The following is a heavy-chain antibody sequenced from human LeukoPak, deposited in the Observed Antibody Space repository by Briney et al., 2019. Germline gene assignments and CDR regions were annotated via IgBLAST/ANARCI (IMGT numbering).Heavy chain of an antibody. D-gene: IGHD6-13*01. CDR3: AKGRYSSSWNNWFDP. V-gene: IGHV3-23*01. CDR2: ISGSGGST. Sequence: PGGSLRLSCAASGFTFSSYGMSWVRQAPGKGLEWVSAISGSGGSTYYADSVKGRFTISRDNSKNTLYLQMNSLRAEDTAVYYCAKGRYSSSWNNWFDPWGQGTLVTVSS. CDR1: GFTFSSYG. J-gene: IGHJ5*02.